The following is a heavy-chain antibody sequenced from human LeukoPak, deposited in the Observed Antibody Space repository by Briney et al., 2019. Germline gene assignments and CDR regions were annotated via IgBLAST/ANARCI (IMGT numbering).Heavy chain of an antibody. CDR3: ARSDGSYSRIFDY. J-gene: IGHJ4*02. Sequence: SGTLSLTCAVSGGSISSSNWWSWVRQPPGKGLEWIGEIYHSGTTNYNPSLKSRVTISVDKSKNQFSLKLSSVTAADTAVYYCARSDGSYSRIFDYWGQGTLVTVSS. D-gene: IGHD1-26*01. V-gene: IGHV4-4*02. CDR1: GGSISSSNW. CDR2: IYHSGTT.